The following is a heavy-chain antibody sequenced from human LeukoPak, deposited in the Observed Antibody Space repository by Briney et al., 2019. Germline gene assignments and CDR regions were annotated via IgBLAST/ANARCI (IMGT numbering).Heavy chain of an antibody. D-gene: IGHD3-10*01. V-gene: IGHV4-39*01. J-gene: IGHJ4*02. CDR1: GGSISSSSYY. Sequence: KTSETLSLTCTVSGGSISSSSYYWGWIRQPPGRGLDWIGGIYYSGSTYYNPSLKSRVTISVDTSKNQFSLKLSSVTAADTAVYYCARQVRGVISYWGQGTLVTVSS. CDR2: IYYSGST. CDR3: ARQVRGVISY.